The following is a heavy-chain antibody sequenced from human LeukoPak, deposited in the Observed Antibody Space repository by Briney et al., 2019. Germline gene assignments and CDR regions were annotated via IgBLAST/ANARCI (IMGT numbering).Heavy chain of an antibody. CDR2: ISGSSSNI. J-gene: IGHJ4*02. CDR1: GFSLSRYN. D-gene: IGHD4-17*01. CDR3: ARESDGDYYFDY. V-gene: IGHV3-21*01. Sequence: GGSLRLSCAASGFSLSRYNMNWVRQGPGKGLEWVSSISGSSSNIYYADSVKGRFTISRDNAKNSVYLQMNSLRVEDTALYSCARESDGDYYFDYWGQGTLVTVSS.